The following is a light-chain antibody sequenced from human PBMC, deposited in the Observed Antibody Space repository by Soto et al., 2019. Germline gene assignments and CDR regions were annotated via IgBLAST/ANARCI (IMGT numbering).Light chain of an antibody. CDR1: QSVRSSY. J-gene: IGKJ4*01. CDR2: GAS. Sequence: EIVLTQSPGTLSLSPGERATLSCRASQSVRSSYVAWYQQKPGQAPRLLIYGASSRATGIPDRFSGRGSGTDFTLTISRLEPEDFAVYYCQQYGSSPLTFGGGTKVEIK. CDR3: QQYGSSPLT. V-gene: IGKV3-20*01.